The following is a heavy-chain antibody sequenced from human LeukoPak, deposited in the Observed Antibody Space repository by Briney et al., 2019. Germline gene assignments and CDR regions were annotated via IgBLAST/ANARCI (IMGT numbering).Heavy chain of an antibody. CDR2: ISYDGSNK. V-gene: IGHV3-30-3*02. D-gene: IGHD2-2*01. J-gene: IGHJ4*02. CDR3: VSPRYCSSISCQNPFDY. Sequence: GRSLRLSCAASGFTFSSHAIHWVRQAPGKGLEWVAVISYDGSNKYYADSVKGRFTISRDNSKNTLYLQMNSLRAEDTAVYYCVSPRYCSSISCQNPFDYWGQGTLVTVSS. CDR1: GFTFSSHA.